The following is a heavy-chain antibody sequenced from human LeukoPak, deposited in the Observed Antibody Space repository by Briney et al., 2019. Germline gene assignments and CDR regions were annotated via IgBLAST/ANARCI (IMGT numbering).Heavy chain of an antibody. CDR3: ARVAARTTENTYYYYGTDV. J-gene: IGHJ6*02. CDR1: GYTFTSYG. V-gene: IGHV1-2*06. Sequence: ASVKVSCKASGYTFTSYGISWVRQAPGQGLEWMGRINPNSGGTNYAQKSQGRVTMTRDTSISTAYMELSRLRSDDTAVYYCARVAARTTENTYYYYGTDVWGQGTTVTVSS. CDR2: INPNSGGT. D-gene: IGHD4-11*01.